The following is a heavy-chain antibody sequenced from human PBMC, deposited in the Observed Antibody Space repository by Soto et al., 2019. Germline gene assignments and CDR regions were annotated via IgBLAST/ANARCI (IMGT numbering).Heavy chain of an antibody. V-gene: IGHV3-23*01. D-gene: IGHD1-1*01. CDR1: AISFNTYG. CDR3: AKDPRLQLGF. J-gene: IGHJ4*02. Sequence: WGSLRLSCAASAISFNTYGVTWVRQAPGKGLEWVSTVTVTGGSTYYADSVKGRFTISRDRSNYTVSLLLNSLRVEDTAVYYCAKDPRLQLGFWGQGTLVTVSS. CDR2: VTVTGGST.